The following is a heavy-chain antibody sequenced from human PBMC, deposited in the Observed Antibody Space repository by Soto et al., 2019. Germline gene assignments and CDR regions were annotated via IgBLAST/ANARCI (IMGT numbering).Heavy chain of an antibody. CDR3: ANLAYCGGDCYRPSSDAFDI. Sequence: GGSLRLSCAASGFTFDDYAMHWVRQAPGKGLEWVSGISWNSGSIGYADSVKGRFTISRDNAKNSLYLQMNSLRAEDTALYYCANLAYCGGDCYRPSSDAFDIWGQGTMVTVSS. CDR2: ISWNSGSI. CDR1: GFTFDDYA. V-gene: IGHV3-9*01. D-gene: IGHD2-21*02. J-gene: IGHJ3*02.